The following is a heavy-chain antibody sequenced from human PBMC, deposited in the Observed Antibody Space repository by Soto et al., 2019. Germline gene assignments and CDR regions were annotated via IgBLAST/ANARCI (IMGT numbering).Heavy chain of an antibody. CDR1: GLTFSDAW. J-gene: IGHJ4*02. V-gene: IGHV3-15*07. Sequence: EVQLVESGGGLVKPGGSLRLSCVVSGLTFSDAWMNWVRQAPGKGLEWVGRIKSKGGGGTSDYGAPVKGRFTISRDDSRNTLYLQMNSLKTEDTGVYYCTHSANYGGNFHRWGQGSLVTVSP. D-gene: IGHD4-17*01. CDR3: THSANYGGNFHR. CDR2: IKSKGGGGTS.